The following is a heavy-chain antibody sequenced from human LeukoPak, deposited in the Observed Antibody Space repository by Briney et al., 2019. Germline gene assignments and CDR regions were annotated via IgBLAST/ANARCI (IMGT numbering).Heavy chain of an antibody. CDR1: GFTVSSKY. Sequence: GGSLRLSCAASGFTVSSKYMSWVRQAPGKGLEWVAVIWYDGSNKYYADSVKGRFTISRDNFKNTLYLQMNSLRAEDTAVYYCARDPDGSGSHDYWGQGTLVTVSS. D-gene: IGHD3-10*01. CDR2: IWYDGSNK. CDR3: ARDPDGSGSHDY. J-gene: IGHJ4*02. V-gene: IGHV3-33*08.